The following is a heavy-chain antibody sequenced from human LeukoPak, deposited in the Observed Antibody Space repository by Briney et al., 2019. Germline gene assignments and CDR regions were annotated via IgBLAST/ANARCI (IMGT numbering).Heavy chain of an antibody. J-gene: IGHJ4*02. CDR3: AKDLHYYDSTSPSS. CDR1: GFTFTSYS. V-gene: IGHV3-23*01. CDR2: ISGGGGST. Sequence: GGSLRLSCAASGFTFTSYSMNWVRQAPGKGLEWVSTISGGGGSTYYADSVKGRFTISRDNSKNTLYLQVNSLRAEDTAVYYCAKDLHYYDSTSPSSWGQGTLVTVSS. D-gene: IGHD3-22*01.